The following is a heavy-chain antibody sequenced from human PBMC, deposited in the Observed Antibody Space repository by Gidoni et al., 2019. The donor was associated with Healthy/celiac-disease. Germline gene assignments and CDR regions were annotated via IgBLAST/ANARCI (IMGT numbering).Heavy chain of an antibody. CDR1: GFTFTSSA. V-gene: IGHV1-58*02. J-gene: IGHJ6*02. CDR3: AADISIAAADVYYYGMDV. D-gene: IGHD6-13*01. CDR2: IVVGSGNT. Sequence: QMQLVQSGPEVKKPGPSVKVSCQASGFTFTSSAMQWVRQARGQRLEWIGWIVVGSGNTNYAQKFQERVTITRDMSTSTAYMELSSLRSEDTAVHYCAADISIAAADVYYYGMDVWGQGTTVTVSS.